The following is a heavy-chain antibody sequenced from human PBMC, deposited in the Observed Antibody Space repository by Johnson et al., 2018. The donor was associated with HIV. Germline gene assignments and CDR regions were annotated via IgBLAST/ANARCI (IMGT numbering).Heavy chain of an antibody. CDR2: IRYDGSNK. CDR3: AKASNYYDSSRHAFDI. J-gene: IGHJ3*02. D-gene: IGHD3-22*01. V-gene: IGHV3-30*02. CDR1: GFTFSSYG. Sequence: QVLLVESGGGVVQPGRSLRLSCTASGFTFSSYGMHWVRQAPGKGLEWVAFIRYDGSNKYYADYVKGRFTISRDNSKNTLYLQMNSLRAEDPDLYYCAKASNYYDSSRHAFDIWGQGTMVTVSS.